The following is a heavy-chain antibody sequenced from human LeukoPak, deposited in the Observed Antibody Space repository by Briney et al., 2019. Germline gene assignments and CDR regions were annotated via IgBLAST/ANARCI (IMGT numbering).Heavy chain of an antibody. CDR2: INQDGSEK. CDR1: GFTSSSYR. V-gene: IGHV3-7*01. D-gene: IGHD4-17*01. CDR3: ARARRRTTVETAHYSDY. Sequence: PGGSLRLSCAGSGFTSSSYRMTWVRQAPGKGLEWVANINQDGSEKYYVDSVKGRFTISRDNAKNSLYLQMNSLRAEDTAVYYCARARRRTTVETAHYSDYWGQGTLVTVSS. J-gene: IGHJ4*02.